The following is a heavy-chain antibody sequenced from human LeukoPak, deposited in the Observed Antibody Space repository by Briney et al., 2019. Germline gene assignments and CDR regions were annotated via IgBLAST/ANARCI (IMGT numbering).Heavy chain of an antibody. Sequence: EGSLRLSCAASGFSFSNYAMSWVRQAPGKGLEWVSAINDSGGSTYYADSVKGRFTISRDNSKNTLYLQMNSLRAEDTAVYYCAKPAISSRGWYYDYWGQGTLVTVSS. CDR3: AKPAISSRGWYYDY. CDR1: GFSFSNYA. CDR2: INDSGGST. D-gene: IGHD6-19*01. V-gene: IGHV3-23*01. J-gene: IGHJ4*02.